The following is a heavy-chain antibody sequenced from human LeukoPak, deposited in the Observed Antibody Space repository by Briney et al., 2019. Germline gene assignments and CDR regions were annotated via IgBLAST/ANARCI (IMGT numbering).Heavy chain of an antibody. D-gene: IGHD2-2*01. V-gene: IGHV4-61*05. J-gene: IGHJ4*02. CDR1: GGSMTSSSYF. Sequence: PSETLSLTCTVSGGSMTSSSYFWGWIRQTPGKGLEWIGHIYASGSNDYNPSLKSRVTMSLDMAKNQFSLRLTSVTAADTAVYFCARMVPAGTHNYWGQGLLVTVSS. CDR2: IYASGSN. CDR3: ARMVPAGTHNY.